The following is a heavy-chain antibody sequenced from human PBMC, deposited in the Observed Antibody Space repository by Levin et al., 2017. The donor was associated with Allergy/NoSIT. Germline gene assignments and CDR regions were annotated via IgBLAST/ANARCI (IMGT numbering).Heavy chain of an antibody. V-gene: IGHV3-23*01. CDR3: AVQRSPGIVDATMGFDY. CDR2: ISRFGDVT. D-gene: IGHD1-26*01. J-gene: IGHJ4*02. CDR1: GFTFSDFG. Sequence: GESLKISCAASGFTFSDFGMTWVRQAPGKGLEWVSSISRFGDVTNYADSVKGRFTISRDNSKNTLYLQVNSLKPEDTAVYYCAVQRSPGIVDATMGFDYWGQGTLVTVSS.